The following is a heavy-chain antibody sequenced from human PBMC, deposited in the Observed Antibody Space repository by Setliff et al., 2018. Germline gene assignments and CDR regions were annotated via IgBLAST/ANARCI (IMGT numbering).Heavy chain of an antibody. J-gene: IGHJ4*02. CDR2: IYYSGST. Sequence: PSETLSLTCTVSGGSISSGGYYWSWIRQHPGKGLEWIGYIYYSGSTYYNPSLKSRVTISVDTSKNQFSLKLSSVTAADTAVYYCARGGWYRSSWYWYYDSSGYYLFDYWGQGTLVTVSS. V-gene: IGHV4-31*03. D-gene: IGHD3-22*01. CDR3: ARGGWYRSSWYWYYDSSGYYLFDY. CDR1: GGSISSGGYY.